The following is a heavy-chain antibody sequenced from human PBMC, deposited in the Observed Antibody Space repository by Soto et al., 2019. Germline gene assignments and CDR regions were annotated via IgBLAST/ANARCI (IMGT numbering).Heavy chain of an antibody. V-gene: IGHV3-23*01. D-gene: IGHD6-19*01. CDR2: ISGSGGST. J-gene: IGHJ6*02. CDR3: AKRVHSSGWLEPYYYYYYGLDV. Sequence: PGGSLRLSCAASGFTFSSYAMSWVRQAPGKGLEWVSAISGSGGSTYYADSVKGRFTISRDNSKNTLYLQMNSLRAEDTAVYYCAKRVHSSGWLEPYYYYYYGLDVWGQGTTVTVS. CDR1: GFTFSSYA.